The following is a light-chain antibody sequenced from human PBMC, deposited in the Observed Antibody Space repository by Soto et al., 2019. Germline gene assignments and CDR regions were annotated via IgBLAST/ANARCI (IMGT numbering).Light chain of an antibody. Sequence: EIVMTQSPATLSVSPGERATLSCRTSQTISSNLAWYQQKHGQAPRLLISSTSTRATGFPARFSGSGSGTEFTLTISSLQSEDFSVYYCQQYNKWPLTFGGGTKVEIK. CDR3: QQYNKWPLT. J-gene: IGKJ4*01. V-gene: IGKV3-15*01. CDR1: QTISSN. CDR2: STS.